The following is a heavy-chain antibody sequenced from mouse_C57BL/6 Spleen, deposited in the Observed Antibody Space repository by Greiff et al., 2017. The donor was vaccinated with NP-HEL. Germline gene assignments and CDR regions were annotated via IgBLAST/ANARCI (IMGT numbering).Heavy chain of an antibody. CDR3: ASSRPQCAGYAY. Sequence: VQLQQSGAELVKPGASVKLSCTASGFTFTDYYMHWVKQRPEQGLEWIGGIDPGDGETKYTQKFQGKATMTADTSSNTAYLQLSSLTSEDTAVYYGASSRPQCAGYAYWGQGPLVTVSA. J-gene: IGHJ3*01. D-gene: IGHD2-14*01. CDR2: IDPGDGET. CDR1: GFTFTDYY. V-gene: IGHV14-2*01.